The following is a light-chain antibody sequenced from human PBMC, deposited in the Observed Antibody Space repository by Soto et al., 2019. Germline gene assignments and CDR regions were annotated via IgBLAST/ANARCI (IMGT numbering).Light chain of an antibody. Sequence: EIVLTQSPGTLSLSPGERATLSCRASQSVSSNYFAWYQQNPGQAPRLLIYDASSRATGIPDRFSGSGSGTDFTLTISRLEPEDFAVYYCQQYGSSPKITVGQGTRLEIK. CDR1: QSVSSNY. CDR3: QQYGSSPKIT. J-gene: IGKJ5*01. CDR2: DAS. V-gene: IGKV3-20*01.